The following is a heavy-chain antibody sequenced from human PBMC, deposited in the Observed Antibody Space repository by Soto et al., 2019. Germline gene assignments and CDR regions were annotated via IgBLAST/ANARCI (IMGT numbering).Heavy chain of an antibody. CDR2: IIGSGGNT. J-gene: IGHJ4*02. CDR1: GFTFS. Sequence: GGSLRLSCAASGFTFSMSWVRQAPGKGLEWVSGIIGSGGNTYYADSVKGRFTISRDNSKNTLYLQMNSLRAEDTAVYYCAKVELASTYYFDYWGQGTLVTVSS. CDR3: AKVELASTYYFDY. V-gene: IGHV3-23*01. D-gene: IGHD2-8*02.